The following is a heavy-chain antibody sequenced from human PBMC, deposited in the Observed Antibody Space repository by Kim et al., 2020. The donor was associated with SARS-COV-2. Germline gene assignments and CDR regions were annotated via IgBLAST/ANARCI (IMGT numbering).Heavy chain of an antibody. D-gene: IGHD6-19*01. CDR3: ARAPLHSSGWYVGNYYYGMDV. CDR1: GYTFTSYG. Sequence: ASVKVSCKASGYTFTSYGISWVRQAPGQGLEWMGWISAYNGNTNYAQKLQGRVTMTTDTSTSTAYMELRSLRSDDTAVYYCARAPLHSSGWYVGNYYYGMDVWGQGTTVTVSS. J-gene: IGHJ6*02. V-gene: IGHV1-18*04. CDR2: ISAYNGNT.